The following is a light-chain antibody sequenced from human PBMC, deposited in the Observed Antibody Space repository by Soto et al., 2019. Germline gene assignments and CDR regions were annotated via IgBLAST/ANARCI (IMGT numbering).Light chain of an antibody. Sequence: EIVLTQSPGTLSLSPGERATLSCRASQRVSSSYLAWYQQKPGQAPRLLIYGASSRATGIPDRFSGSGSRTDFTLTISRLEPEDFAVYYCQQYGSSFWTFGQGTKVEIK. CDR2: GAS. CDR3: QQYGSSFWT. V-gene: IGKV3-20*01. CDR1: QRVSSSY. J-gene: IGKJ1*01.